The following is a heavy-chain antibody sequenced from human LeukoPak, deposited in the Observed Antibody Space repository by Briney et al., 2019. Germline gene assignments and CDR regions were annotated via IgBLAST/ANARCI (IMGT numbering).Heavy chain of an antibody. D-gene: IGHD1-26*01. V-gene: IGHV5-51*01. CDR1: GYSFTSYW. CDR3: ARRRGKMGATYDY. J-gene: IGHJ4*02. CDR2: IYPGDSDT. Sequence: GESLKISCKGSGYSFTSYWIGWVRQMPWKSLEWMGIIYPGDSDTRYSPSFQGQVTISANKSISTAYLQWSSLKASDTAMYYCARRRGKMGATYDYWGQGTLVTVSS.